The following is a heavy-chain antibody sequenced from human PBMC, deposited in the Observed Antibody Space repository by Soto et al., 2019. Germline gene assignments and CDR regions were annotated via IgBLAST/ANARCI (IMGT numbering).Heavy chain of an antibody. D-gene: IGHD4-17*01. CDR3: ARGPPYGAHFDS. CDR2: INAGNGNT. V-gene: IGHV1-3*01. Sequence: ASVKVSCKASGYTFTSYAMHWVRQAPGQRLEWMGWINAGNGNTKYSQKFQGRVTITRDTSASTAYMELSSLRSEDTAVYYCARGPPYGAHFDSWGQGTLVTVSS. J-gene: IGHJ4*02. CDR1: GYTFTSYA.